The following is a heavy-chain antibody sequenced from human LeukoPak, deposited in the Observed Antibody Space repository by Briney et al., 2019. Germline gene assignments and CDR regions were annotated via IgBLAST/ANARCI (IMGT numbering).Heavy chain of an antibody. CDR3: AGIVATNPSYYGMDV. V-gene: IGHV3-66*01. Sequence: PGGSLRLSCAASGFTVSSNYMSWVRQAPGKGLEWVSVIYSGGSTYYADSVKGRFTISRDNSKNTLYLQMNSLRAEDTAVYYCAGIVATNPSYYGMDVWGQGTTVTVSS. D-gene: IGHD5-12*01. J-gene: IGHJ6*02. CDR2: IYSGGST. CDR1: GFTVSSNY.